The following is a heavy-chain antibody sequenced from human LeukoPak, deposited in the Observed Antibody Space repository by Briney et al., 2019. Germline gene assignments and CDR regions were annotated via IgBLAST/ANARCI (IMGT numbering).Heavy chain of an antibody. CDR2: IYYSGST. J-gene: IGHJ6*02. CDR1: GGSISNYY. V-gene: IGHV4-59*08. CDR3: ARHLSLVGDYYYYGMDV. D-gene: IGHD2-15*01. Sequence: SETLSLTCTVSGGSISNYYWSWIRQPPGKGLEWIGYIYYSGSTNYNPSLKSRVTISVDTSKNQFSLKLTSVTAADTAVYYCARHLSLVGDYYYYGMDVWGQGTTVTVSS.